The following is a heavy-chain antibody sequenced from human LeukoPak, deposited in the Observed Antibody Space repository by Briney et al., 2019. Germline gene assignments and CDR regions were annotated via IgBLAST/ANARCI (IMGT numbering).Heavy chain of an antibody. D-gene: IGHD6-19*01. Sequence: GGSLRLSCAASGFTFSSYAMHWVRQAPGKGLEYVSGIGNNGDTTYYANSVKGRFTISRDNSKNTLYLEMGSLRAEGMAVYYCARDLTNGWHYFDYWGQGTLVTVSS. V-gene: IGHV3-64*01. CDR2: IGNNGDTT. J-gene: IGHJ4*02. CDR3: ARDLTNGWHYFDY. CDR1: GFTFSSYA.